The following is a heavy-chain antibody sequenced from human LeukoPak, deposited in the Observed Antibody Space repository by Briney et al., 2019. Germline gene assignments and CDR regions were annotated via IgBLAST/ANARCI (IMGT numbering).Heavy chain of an antibody. D-gene: IGHD1-26*01. CDR2: IKQDGSEK. CDR1: GFTFSSYW. J-gene: IGHJ4*02. V-gene: IGHV3-7*01. Sequence: GGSLRLSCAASGFTFSSYWMSWVRQAPGKGLEWVANIKQDGSEKYYVDSVKGRFTISRDNAKNSLYLQMNSLRADDTAVYYCARDATKWEPDYWGQGTLVTVSS. CDR3: ARDATKWEPDY.